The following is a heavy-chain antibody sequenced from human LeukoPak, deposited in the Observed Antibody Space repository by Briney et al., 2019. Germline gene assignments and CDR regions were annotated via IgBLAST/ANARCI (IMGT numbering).Heavy chain of an antibody. CDR2: ISGDGGST. Sequence: GGPLRLSCAAPGFMFHDYAIHWVRQAPGKGLEWVSLISGDGGSTFYADSVKGRFTISRDNSKNSLYLQMNSLRSDDTAMYYCARESESNGWYDYWGQGTLVTLS. D-gene: IGHD6-19*01. CDR1: GFMFHDYA. CDR3: ARESESNGWYDY. V-gene: IGHV3-43*02. J-gene: IGHJ4*02.